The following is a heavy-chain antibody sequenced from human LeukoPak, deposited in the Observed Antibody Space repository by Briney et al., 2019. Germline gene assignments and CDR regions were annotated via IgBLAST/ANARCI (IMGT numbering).Heavy chain of an antibody. D-gene: IGHD5-24*01. V-gene: IGHV1-2*02. CDR3: ARDGDGYPTRYYYMDV. CDR1: GYTFTGYY. CDR2: INPNSGGT. J-gene: IGHJ6*03. Sequence: GASVKVSCKASGYTFTGYYMHWVRQAPGQGLEWMGWINPNSGGTNYAQKFQGRVTMTRDTSISTAYMELSRLRSDDTAVYYCARDGDGYPTRYYYMDVWGKGTTVTVSS.